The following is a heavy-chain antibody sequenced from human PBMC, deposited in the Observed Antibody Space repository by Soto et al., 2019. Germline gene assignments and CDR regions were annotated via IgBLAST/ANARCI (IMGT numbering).Heavy chain of an antibody. CDR1: GGSISNYY. J-gene: IGHJ4*02. CDR3: VRDRIVFDVNDYRGGSSDF. V-gene: IGHV4-4*07. Sequence: SETLSLTCTVSGGSISNYYWSWIRQAAGKGLEWIGRIYTTESTNYNPSLKSRVTMSIDTSKNQFSLKLTSVTAADTAVYYCVRDRIVFDVNDYRGGSSDFWGQGALVTVSS. CDR2: IYTTEST. D-gene: IGHD3-16*01.